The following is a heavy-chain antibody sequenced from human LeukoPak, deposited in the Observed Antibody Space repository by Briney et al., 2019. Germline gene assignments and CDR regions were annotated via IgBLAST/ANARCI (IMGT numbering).Heavy chain of an antibody. Sequence: ASVKVSCKASGYTFTSYGINWVRQATGQGLEWMGWMNPNSDNTGYAQKFQGRVTMTRNTSISTAYMELSSLRSEDTAVYYCARAADWDYYDSSGYDYWGQGTLVTVSS. J-gene: IGHJ4*02. V-gene: IGHV1-8*02. CDR1: GYTFTSYG. CDR3: ARAADWDYYDSSGYDY. D-gene: IGHD3-22*01. CDR2: MNPNSDNT.